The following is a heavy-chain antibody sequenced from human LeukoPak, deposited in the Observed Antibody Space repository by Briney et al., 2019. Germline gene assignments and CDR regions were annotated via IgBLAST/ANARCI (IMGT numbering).Heavy chain of an antibody. CDR1: GFTFSRLA. Sequence: GGSLRLSCAASGFTFSRLAMTWVRQAPGKGLEWVSTISASGPYYADAVRGRFTISRDNSRNTLSLQMDSLRAEDTAVYFCARAKMATIVAPLQYWGQGTLVTVSS. CDR2: ISASGP. CDR3: ARAKMATIVAPLQY. V-gene: IGHV3-23*01. J-gene: IGHJ4*02. D-gene: IGHD5-12*01.